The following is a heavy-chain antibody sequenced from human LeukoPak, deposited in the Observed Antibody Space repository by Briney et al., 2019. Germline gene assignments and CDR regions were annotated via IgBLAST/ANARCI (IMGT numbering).Heavy chain of an antibody. D-gene: IGHD2-15*01. J-gene: IGHJ4*02. CDR2: ISYDGSNK. V-gene: IGHV3-30-3*02. CDR3: AKYCSGANCYHGIDY. CDR1: GFTFSSYA. Sequence: PGGSLRLSCAASGFTFSSYAMHWVRQAPGKGLEWVAVISYDGSNKYYADSVKGRFTISRDTSKNTLYLQMNSLRADDTAVYYCAKYCSGANCYHGIDYWGQGTLVTVSS.